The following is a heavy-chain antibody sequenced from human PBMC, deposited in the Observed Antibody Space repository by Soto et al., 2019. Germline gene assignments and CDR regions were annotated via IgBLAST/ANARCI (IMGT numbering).Heavy chain of an antibody. D-gene: IGHD6-19*01. CDR1: GFTLSSYW. CDR3: ARDPAPSGWCDY. V-gene: IGHV3-74*01. J-gene: IGHJ4*02. Sequence: GGSLRLSCAASGFTLSSYWMHWVRQSPGKGLVWVSRINSDGSSTSYADSVKGRFTISRDSAKNTLYLQMNSLRAEDTAVYYCARDPAPSGWCDYWGQGTLVTVSS. CDR2: INSDGSST.